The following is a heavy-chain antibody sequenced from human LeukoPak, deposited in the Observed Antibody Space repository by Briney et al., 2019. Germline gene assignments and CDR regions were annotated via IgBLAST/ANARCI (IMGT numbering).Heavy chain of an antibody. D-gene: IGHD6-6*01. CDR3: ARDRSVGVLPAPPFDF. CDR1: GDSISNTTYY. V-gene: IGHV4-39*06. CDR2: IDYSGNT. Sequence: NPSETLSLTCTVSGDSISNTTYYWGWIRQPPGKGLEWIGSIDYSGNTYYNPALKSRLTISADTSKNQFPLTLTSVTAADTAVYYCARDRSVGVLPAPPFDFWGQGTLVTVSS. J-gene: IGHJ4*02.